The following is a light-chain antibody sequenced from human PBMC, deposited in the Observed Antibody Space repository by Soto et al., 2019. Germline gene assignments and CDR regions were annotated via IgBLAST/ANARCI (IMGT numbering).Light chain of an antibody. Sequence: EIVLIQSPAALSLSPGERVTLSCRASQSVSSYLAWYQQKPGQAPRLLIYDASNRATGIPARFSGSGSGTDFTLTISSLEPEDFAVYYCQQRSNSWTFGQGTKVDIK. CDR1: QSVSSY. CDR3: QQRSNSWT. V-gene: IGKV3-11*01. J-gene: IGKJ1*01. CDR2: DAS.